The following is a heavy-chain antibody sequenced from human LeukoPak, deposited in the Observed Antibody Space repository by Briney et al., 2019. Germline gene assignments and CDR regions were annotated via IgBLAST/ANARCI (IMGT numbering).Heavy chain of an antibody. CDR2: IHTSGNT. J-gene: IGHJ5*02. V-gene: IGHV4-4*07. CDR3: AKGAGGFSYYNWFDP. CDR1: GGSISSYY. D-gene: IGHD5-18*01. Sequence: SETLSLTCTVSGGSISSYYWSWIRQPAGKGLEWIGRIHTSGNTKYNPSLKSRVTMSVDTSKNQFSLKLASVTAADTAIYYCAKGAGGFSYYNWFDPWGQGTLVTVSS.